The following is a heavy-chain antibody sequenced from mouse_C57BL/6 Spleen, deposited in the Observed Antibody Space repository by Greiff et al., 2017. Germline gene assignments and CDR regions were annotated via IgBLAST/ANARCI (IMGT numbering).Heavy chain of an antibody. V-gene: IGHV1-69*01. Sequence: VQLQQPGAELVMPGASVKLSCKASGYTFTSYWMHWVKQRPGQGLEWIGEIDPSASYTNYNQKFKGKSTLTVDKSSSTAYMQLSSLTSEDSAVYYCGGGGYGPYYFGCWGTSTTLAV. CDR1: GYTFTSYW. CDR3: GGGGYGPYYFGC. CDR2: IDPSASYT. J-gene: IGHJ2*01. D-gene: IGHD2-2*01.